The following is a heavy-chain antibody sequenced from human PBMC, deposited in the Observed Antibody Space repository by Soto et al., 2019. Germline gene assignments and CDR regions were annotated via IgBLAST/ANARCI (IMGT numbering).Heavy chain of an antibody. J-gene: IGHJ6*02. CDR3: VKGSRIVVVPATPYGMDV. D-gene: IGHD2-2*01. Sequence: GGSLRLSCAASGFTSNDYTMHWVRQVPGEGLEWVSLISWDGGSTDYADSVKGRFTISRDNSKNSLYLQMNSLRIGDTALYYCVKGSRIVVVPATPYGMDVWGQGTTVTVSS. CDR1: GFTSNDYT. V-gene: IGHV3-43*01. CDR2: ISWDGGST.